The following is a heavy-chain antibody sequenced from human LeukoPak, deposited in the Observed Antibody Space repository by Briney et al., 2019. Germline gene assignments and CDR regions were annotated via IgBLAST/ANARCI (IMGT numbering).Heavy chain of an antibody. D-gene: IGHD5-18*01. Sequence: GGSLRLSCAASGFTFDDYAMHWVRQAPGKGLEWVSRISWDGGSTYYADSVKGRFNNSRDNSKNHLYLQMNSLRAEDTGLYYCSISNLPFACPDTAMGLDYWGQGTLVTVSS. J-gene: IGHJ4*02. CDR2: ISWDGGST. V-gene: IGHV3-43D*03. CDR3: SISNLPFACPDTAMGLDY. CDR1: GFTFDDYA.